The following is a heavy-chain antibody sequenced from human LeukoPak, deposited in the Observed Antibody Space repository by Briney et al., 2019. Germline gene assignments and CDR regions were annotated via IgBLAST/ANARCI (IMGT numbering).Heavy chain of an antibody. D-gene: IGHD3-3*01. V-gene: IGHV3-74*03. Sequence: GGSLRLSCVASGFAFNNHWVHWVRQVPGKGLVWISRINTDGTNRKYADVVKGRFTISRDNAKNSLYLQVNSLRAEDAAVYYCARLNYDFWSGVWEGYYMDVWGKGTTVTVSS. CDR1: GFAFNNHW. CDR2: INTDGTNR. CDR3: ARLNYDFWSGVWEGYYMDV. J-gene: IGHJ6*03.